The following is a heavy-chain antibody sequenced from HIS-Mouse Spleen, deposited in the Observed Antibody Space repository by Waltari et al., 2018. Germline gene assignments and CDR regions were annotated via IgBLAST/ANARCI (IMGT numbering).Heavy chain of an antibody. V-gene: IGHV4-39*07. CDR2: IYYSGSN. Sequence: QLQLQESGPGLVNPAETLSLTYTVSGGPISSSRYSCGWSRQPPGKGLEWIGSIYYSGSNYYNPSLKSRVTISVDTSKNQFSLKLSSVTAADTAVYYCAREIPYSSSWYDWYFDLWGRGTLVTVSS. CDR1: GGPISSSRYS. J-gene: IGHJ2*01. CDR3: AREIPYSSSWYDWYFDL. D-gene: IGHD6-13*01.